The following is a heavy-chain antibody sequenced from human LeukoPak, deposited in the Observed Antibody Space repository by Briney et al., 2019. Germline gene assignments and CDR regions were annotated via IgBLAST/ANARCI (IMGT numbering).Heavy chain of an antibody. D-gene: IGHD4-23*01. CDR2: IYHTGSS. CDR1: GGSLSSHY. J-gene: IGHJ4*02. Sequence: SETLSLTCNVSGGSLSSHYWSWVRQSPEKGVEWIGQIYHTGSSHYHPSLRSRFAISVDTSKNKFFLNVKSVTAADTAVYYCAREGRWGMKYYFDFWGQGTLVIVSS. CDR3: AREGRWGMKYYFDF. V-gene: IGHV4-59*11.